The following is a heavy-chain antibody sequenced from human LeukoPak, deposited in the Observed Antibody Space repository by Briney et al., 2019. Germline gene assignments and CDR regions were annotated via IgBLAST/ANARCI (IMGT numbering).Heavy chain of an antibody. CDR2: ISAYNANT. J-gene: IGHJ6*02. D-gene: IGHD3-10*01. CDR1: GYTFTNYG. Sequence: GPAVKVSCNASGYTFTNYGISWVRQAPGQGLEWMGWISAYNANTIYAQNLQGRVTMTTDTSTSTAYMELRSLRSDDTAVYYCASSTMVRGVPYGMDVWGQGTTVTVSS. V-gene: IGHV1-18*01. CDR3: ASSTMVRGVPYGMDV.